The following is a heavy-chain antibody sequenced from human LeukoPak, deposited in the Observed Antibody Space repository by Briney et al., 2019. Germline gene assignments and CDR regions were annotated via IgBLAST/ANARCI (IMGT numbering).Heavy chain of an antibody. V-gene: IGHV3-21*01. CDR1: GLTVSSNY. CDR3: ARGRQLRRFDY. CDR2: ISSSSSYI. D-gene: IGHD6-6*01. J-gene: IGHJ4*02. Sequence: GGSLRLSCAASGLTVSSNYMSWVRQAPGKGLEWVSSISSSSSYIYYADSVKGRFTISRDNAKNSLYLQMNSLRAEDTAVYYCARGRQLRRFDYWGQGTLVTVSS.